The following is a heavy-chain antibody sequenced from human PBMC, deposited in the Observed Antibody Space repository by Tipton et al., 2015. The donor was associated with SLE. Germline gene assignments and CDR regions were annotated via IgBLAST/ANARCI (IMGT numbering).Heavy chain of an antibody. J-gene: IGHJ4*02. Sequence: LSLTCAASGFNLNTSGMHWVRQAPGQGLEWVAIIWYDGTTKYYADSVKGRFTISRDNSKDTLYLQMNSLRAEDTAVYYCARGDYFWNGNLAMWGQGTLVTVSS. V-gene: IGHV3-33*01. CDR1: GFNLNTSG. D-gene: IGHD3-3*01. CDR2: IWYDGTTK. CDR3: ARGDYFWNGNLAM.